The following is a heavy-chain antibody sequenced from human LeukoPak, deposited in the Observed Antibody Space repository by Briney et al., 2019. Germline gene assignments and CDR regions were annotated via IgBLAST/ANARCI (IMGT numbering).Heavy chain of an antibody. V-gene: IGHV3-11*06. Sequence: PGGSLRLSCAASGFTFSDYYMSWLRQAPGKGLEWVSHISSSSSYTNYADSVKGRSTISRDNAKNSLYLQMSSLRAEDTAVYYCARDSGYYGSGSHNFDNWGQGTLVTVSS. CDR3: ARDSGYYGSGSHNFDN. CDR1: GFTFSDYY. CDR2: ISSSSSYT. D-gene: IGHD3-10*01. J-gene: IGHJ4*02.